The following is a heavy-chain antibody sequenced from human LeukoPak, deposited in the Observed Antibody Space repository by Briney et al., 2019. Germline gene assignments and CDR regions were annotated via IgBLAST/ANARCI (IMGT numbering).Heavy chain of an antibody. V-gene: IGHV4-59*02. J-gene: IGHJ4*02. CDR2: IYHTGST. D-gene: IGHD7-27*01. Sequence: ASETLSLTCTISGGSVSDYYWSWIRQSPGKGLEWVGYIYHTGSTSYSPSLKSRVTISADTSQNQFSLKLSSVTAADTAVYYCASRKLGNDYWGQGTLVTVSS. CDR3: ASRKLGNDY. CDR1: GGSVSDYY.